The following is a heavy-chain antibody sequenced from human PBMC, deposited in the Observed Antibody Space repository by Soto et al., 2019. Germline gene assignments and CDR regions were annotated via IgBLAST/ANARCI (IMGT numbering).Heavy chain of an antibody. D-gene: IGHD3-22*01. CDR3: ARQGYHYDTYSFGY. CDR1: GYTFTSYW. CDR2: IYPSNSET. Sequence: GESLKISCKAPGYTFTSYWIGWVRQMPGKGPEWMGIIYPSNSETRFSPSFQGQVTLSADKSIFTAYLQWSSLKASDTAMYYCARQGYHYDTYSFGYWGQGTLVTVSS. V-gene: IGHV5-51*01. J-gene: IGHJ4*02.